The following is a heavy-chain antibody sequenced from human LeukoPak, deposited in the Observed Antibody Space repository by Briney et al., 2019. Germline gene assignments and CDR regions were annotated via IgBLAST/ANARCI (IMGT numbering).Heavy chain of an antibody. CDR3: ARLDKGYSGYVTLDY. Sequence: GESLKISCKGSGYSFTSYWIGWVRQVPGKGLEWMGIINPGYSDIRYSPSFQGQVTISADKSISTAYLPWSSLKASDTAIYYCARLDKGYSGYVTLDYWGQGTLVTVSS. CDR1: GYSFTSYW. V-gene: IGHV5-51*01. J-gene: IGHJ4*02. D-gene: IGHD5-12*01. CDR2: INPGYSDI.